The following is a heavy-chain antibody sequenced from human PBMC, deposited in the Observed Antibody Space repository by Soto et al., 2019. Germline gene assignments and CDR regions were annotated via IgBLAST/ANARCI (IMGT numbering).Heavy chain of an antibody. CDR3: ARAGDYYYGMDV. CDR2: ISGGGSSK. CDR1: GFTFSNYA. Sequence: PGGSLRLSCAASGFTFSNYAMSWVRQAPGKGLEWVSSISGGGSSKYYADSVKGRFTISRDNPKNTLYLQMNSLRAEDTAVYYCARAGDYYYGMDVWGQGTTVTVSS. J-gene: IGHJ6*02. V-gene: IGHV3-23*01.